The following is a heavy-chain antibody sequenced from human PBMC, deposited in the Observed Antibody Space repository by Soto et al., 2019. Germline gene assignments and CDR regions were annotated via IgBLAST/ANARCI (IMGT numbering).Heavy chain of an antibody. J-gene: IGHJ6*02. Sequence: SVKVSCKASGGTFSSYAISWVRQAPGQGLELMGGIIPIFGTANYAQKFQGRVTITADESTSTAYMELSSLRSEDTAVYYCARSSHRRMATITQHYYYYGMDVWGQGTTVTVSS. V-gene: IGHV1-69*13. CDR2: IIPIFGTA. CDR1: GGTFSSYA. D-gene: IGHD4-4*01. CDR3: ARSSHRRMATITQHYYYYGMDV.